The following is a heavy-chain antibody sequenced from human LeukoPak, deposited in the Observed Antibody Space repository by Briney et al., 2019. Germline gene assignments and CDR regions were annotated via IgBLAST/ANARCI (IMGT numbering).Heavy chain of an antibody. V-gene: IGHV3-23*01. D-gene: IGHD2-15*01. CDR3: AKDRVVVVAATNFGY. CDR2: ISGSGGST. Sequence: GGSLRLSCAASGFTFSSYAMSWVRQAPGKGLEWVSAISGSGGSTYYADSVKGRFTISRDNSKNTLYLQMNSLRAEDTAVYYCAKDRVVVVAATNFGYWGQGTLVTVSS. CDR1: GFTFSSYA. J-gene: IGHJ4*02.